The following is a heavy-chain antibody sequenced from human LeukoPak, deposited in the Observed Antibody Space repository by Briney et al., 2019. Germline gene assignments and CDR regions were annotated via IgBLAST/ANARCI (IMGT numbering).Heavy chain of an antibody. CDR2: ISSSSSYI. J-gene: IGHJ4*02. V-gene: IGHV3-21*01. CDR3: ARVKDYYDSSGGY. CDR1: GFTFSSYD. D-gene: IGHD3-22*01. Sequence: GGSLRLSCAASGFTFSSYDTNWVRQAPGKGLEWVSSISSSSSYIYYADSVKGRFTISRDNAKNSLYLQMNSLRAEDTAVYYCARVKDYYDSSGGYWGQGTLVTVSS.